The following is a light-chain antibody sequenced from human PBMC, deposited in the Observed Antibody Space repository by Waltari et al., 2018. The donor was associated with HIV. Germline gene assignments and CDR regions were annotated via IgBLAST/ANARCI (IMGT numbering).Light chain of an antibody. CDR1: QGIRSA. CDR2: DVS. V-gene: IGKV1-13*02. Sequence: AIQLTQSPSSLSASIGDPAPITCRASQGIRSALDCYQQRPGNHPRLLIYDVSRLQNGVPSRFSGTGYGTDFTLTINSVQPEDLATYYCQQLSSYPWTFGQGTKVDLK. J-gene: IGKJ1*01. CDR3: QQLSSYPWT.